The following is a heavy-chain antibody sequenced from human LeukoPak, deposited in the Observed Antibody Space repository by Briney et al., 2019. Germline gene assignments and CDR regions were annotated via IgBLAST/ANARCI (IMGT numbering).Heavy chain of an antibody. V-gene: IGHV5-51*01. J-gene: IGHJ4*02. CDR1: GYGFTTYW. CDR2: IYPGDSDT. D-gene: IGHD3-16*01. CDR3: ARMGEMGYFDY. Sequence: GESLKISCKGSGYGFTTYWIGWVRQMSGKGLEWMGIIYPGDSDTKYSPSFQGQVTILADRSISTAYLQWSSLKASDTAMYYCARMGEMGYFDYWGQGTLVTVSS.